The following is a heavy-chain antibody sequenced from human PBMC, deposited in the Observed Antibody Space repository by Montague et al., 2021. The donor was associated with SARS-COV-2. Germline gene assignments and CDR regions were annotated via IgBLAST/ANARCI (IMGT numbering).Heavy chain of an antibody. V-gene: IGHV3-7*01. CDR3: ARSPRGSGTGWLDY. CDR2: INQDETAK. Sequence: SLRLSLSASGFTSGDYQMTWVRQAPGKGLQWVANINQDETAKTYVDSVKGRFTISRDNAKNSLILQMNSLKDEDTAVYYCARSPRGSGTGWLDYWGRGTLVTVSS. CDR1: GFTSGDYQ. D-gene: IGHD3/OR15-3a*01. J-gene: IGHJ4*02.